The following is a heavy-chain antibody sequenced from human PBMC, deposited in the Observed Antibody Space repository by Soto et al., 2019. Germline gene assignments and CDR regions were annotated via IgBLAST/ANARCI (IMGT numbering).Heavy chain of an antibody. J-gene: IGHJ4*02. CDR1: GYTFSSYG. Sequence: QVQLVQSGAEVKKPGASVKVSCKASGYTFSSYGITWVRQAPGQGLEWMGWISTYNDNTKYAQKVQGRVTMTTDASTSTAYMGLTSLRSDDTAIYYCARDPFHYDSSGYYSVYWGQGTLVTVSS. V-gene: IGHV1-18*01. CDR3: ARDPFHYDSSGYYSVY. CDR2: ISTYNDNT. D-gene: IGHD3-22*01.